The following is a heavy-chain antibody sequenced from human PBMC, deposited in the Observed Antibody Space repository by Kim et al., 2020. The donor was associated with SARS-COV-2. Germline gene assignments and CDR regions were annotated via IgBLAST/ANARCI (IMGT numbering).Heavy chain of an antibody. Sequence: SETLSLTCTVSGGSISSGDYYWSWIRQPPGKGLEWIGYIYYSGSTYYNPSLKSRVTISVDTSKNQFSLKLSSVTAADTAVYYCARIPPGEYYFDYWGQGTLVTVSS. V-gene: IGHV4-30-4*01. D-gene: IGHD3-10*01. CDR2: IYYSGST. J-gene: IGHJ4*02. CDR3: ARIPPGEYYFDY. CDR1: GGSISSGDYY.